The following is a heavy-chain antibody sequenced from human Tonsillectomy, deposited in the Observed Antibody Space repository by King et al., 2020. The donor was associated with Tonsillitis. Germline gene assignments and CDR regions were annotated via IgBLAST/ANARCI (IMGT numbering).Heavy chain of an antibody. Sequence: QLVQSGAEVKKPGASVKVSCKASGYTFTSYFMHWMRQAPGQGLEWMGIINPSGVSTTYAQRFQDRVTITSDTFTTTVYMELSSLRSEDTALYYCARSSSGWYFNLWGQGSLVTVSS. CDR3: ARSSSGWYFNL. CDR1: GYTFTSYF. CDR2: INPSGVST. D-gene: IGHD6-19*01. J-gene: IGHJ5*02. V-gene: IGHV1-46*03.